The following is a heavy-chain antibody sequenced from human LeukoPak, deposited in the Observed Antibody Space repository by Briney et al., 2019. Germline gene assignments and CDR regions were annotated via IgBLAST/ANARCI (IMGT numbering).Heavy chain of an antibody. D-gene: IGHD3-10*01. V-gene: IGHV3-43*01. Sequence: SGGSLRLSCAASGFTFDDYTMHWVRQAPGKGLEWVSLISWDGGSTYYADSVKGRFTISRDNSKNSLYLQMNSLRTEDTALYYCAKDGESSLPGYFDYWGQGTLVTVSS. J-gene: IGHJ4*02. CDR1: GFTFDDYT. CDR3: AKDGESSLPGYFDY. CDR2: ISWDGGST.